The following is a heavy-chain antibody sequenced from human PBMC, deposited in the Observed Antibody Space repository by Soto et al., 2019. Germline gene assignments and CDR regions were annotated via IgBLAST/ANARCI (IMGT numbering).Heavy chain of an antibody. CDR2: IIPIFGTA. CDR1: GGTFSSYA. Sequence: AAVKVSCKASGGTFSSYAISWVRQAPGQGREWMGGIIPIFGTANYAQKFQGRVTITADESTSTAYMELSSLSSEDTAVYSCARDNSQLRITMIVGGYYYGMDLWGQGTTVTVSS. CDR3: ARDNSQLRITMIVGGYYYGMDL. V-gene: IGHV1-69*13. J-gene: IGHJ6*02. D-gene: IGHD3-22*01.